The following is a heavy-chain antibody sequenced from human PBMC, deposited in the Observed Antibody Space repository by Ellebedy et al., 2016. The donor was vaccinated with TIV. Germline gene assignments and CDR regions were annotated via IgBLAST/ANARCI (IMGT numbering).Heavy chain of an antibody. D-gene: IGHD5-24*01. Sequence: GESLKISXAASGFTFSSYAMHWVRQAPGKGLEWVAVISYDGSNKYYADSVKGRFTISRDNSKNTLYLQMNSLRAEDTAVYYCAREGFLSRDGYNGFDYWGQGTLVTVSS. CDR2: ISYDGSNK. CDR1: GFTFSSYA. CDR3: AREGFLSRDGYNGFDY. V-gene: IGHV3-30-3*01. J-gene: IGHJ4*02.